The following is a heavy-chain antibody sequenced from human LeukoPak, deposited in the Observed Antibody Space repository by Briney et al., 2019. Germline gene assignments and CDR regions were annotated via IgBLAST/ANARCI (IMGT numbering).Heavy chain of an antibody. CDR1: GGSFSGYY. V-gene: IGHV4-59*01. CDR2: IYYSGST. J-gene: IGHJ6*02. D-gene: IGHD3-9*01. Sequence: SETLSLTCAVYGGSFSGYYWSWIRQPPGKGLKWIGYIYYSGSTNYNPSLKSRVTISVDTSKNQFSLKLSSVTAADTAVYYCARGHRRGYYDILTPRDYYGMDVWGQGTTVTVSS. CDR3: ARGHRRGYYDILTPRDYYGMDV.